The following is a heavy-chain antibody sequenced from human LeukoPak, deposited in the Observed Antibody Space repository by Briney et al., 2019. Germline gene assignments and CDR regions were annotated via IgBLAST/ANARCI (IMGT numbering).Heavy chain of an antibody. J-gene: IGHJ5*02. V-gene: IGHV4-34*01. CDR2: INHSGST. CDR3: ARGIRDGYKNRTAFDP. CDR1: GGSISSYY. D-gene: IGHD5-24*01. Sequence: PSETLSLTCTVSGGSISSYYWSWIRQPPGKGLEWIGEINHSGSTNYNPSLKSRVTISVDTSKNQFSLKLSSVTAADTAVYYCARGIRDGYKNRTAFDPWGQGTLVTVSS.